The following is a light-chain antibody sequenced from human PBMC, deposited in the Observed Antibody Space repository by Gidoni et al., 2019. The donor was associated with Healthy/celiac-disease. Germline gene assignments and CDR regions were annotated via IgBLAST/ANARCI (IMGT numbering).Light chain of an antibody. V-gene: IGKV3-11*01. Sequence: IVLTQSPATLSSSPGERATLSCRASQSVSSYLAWYQQKPGQAPRLLIYDASNSATGIPARFSGSGSGTDFTLTISSLEPEDFAVYYCQRRSNWLTFGGGTKVEIK. CDR3: QRRSNWLT. CDR2: DAS. J-gene: IGKJ4*01. CDR1: QSVSSY.